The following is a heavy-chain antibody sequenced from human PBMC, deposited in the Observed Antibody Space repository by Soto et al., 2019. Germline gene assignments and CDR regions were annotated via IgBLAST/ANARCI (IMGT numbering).Heavy chain of an antibody. D-gene: IGHD5-12*01. CDR2: IYHSGTT. CDR1: GYSIGSASY. V-gene: IGHV4-38-2*01. Sequence: KPSETLSLTCAVSGYSIGSASYWGWIRQSPGKGLEWIGNIYHSGTTYYNPSLESRVTISVDTSNNHFSLKLNSVSAAHTAVYSCPRAFSGGYAAYYYGMDVWGQGTRVTFYS. J-gene: IGHJ6*02. CDR3: PRAFSGGYAAYYYGMDV.